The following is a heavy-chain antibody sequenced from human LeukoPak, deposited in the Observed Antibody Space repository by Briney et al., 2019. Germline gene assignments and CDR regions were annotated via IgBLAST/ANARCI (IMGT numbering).Heavy chain of an antibody. D-gene: IGHD1-1*01. Sequence: GASVKVSCKASGYTFTSYDINWVRQATGQGLEWMGWMNPNSGNTGYAQKFQGRVTMTRNTSISTAYMELSSLRSEDTAVYYCARGQLERRSTYNWFDPWGQGTLVTVSS. V-gene: IGHV1-8*01. J-gene: IGHJ5*02. CDR3: ARGQLERRSTYNWFDP. CDR2: MNPNSGNT. CDR1: GYTFTSYD.